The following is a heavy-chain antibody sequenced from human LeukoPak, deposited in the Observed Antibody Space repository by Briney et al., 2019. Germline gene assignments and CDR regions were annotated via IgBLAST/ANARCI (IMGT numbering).Heavy chain of an antibody. Sequence: GGSLRLSCAASGFTFSSFWMSWVRQAPGKGLEWVSYISSSGSTTYYADSVKGRFTISRDNAKNSLYLQMNSLRAEDTAVYYCARESYYDSSGYYYDYWGQGTLVTVSS. J-gene: IGHJ4*02. CDR1: GFTFSSFW. CDR2: ISSSGSTT. CDR3: ARESYYDSSGYYYDY. V-gene: IGHV3-48*04. D-gene: IGHD3-22*01.